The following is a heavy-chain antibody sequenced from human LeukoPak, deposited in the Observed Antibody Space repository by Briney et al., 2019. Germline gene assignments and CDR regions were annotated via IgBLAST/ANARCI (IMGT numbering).Heavy chain of an antibody. CDR3: ARVVIAAAGT. V-gene: IGHV1-18*01. J-gene: IGHJ5*02. CDR2: ISAYNGNT. CDR1: GYTFTSYG. D-gene: IGHD6-13*01. Sequence: ASVKVSCKASGYTFTSYGISWVRQAPGQGLEWMGWISAYNGNTNYAQKFQGRVTMTRDTSISTAYMELSRLRSDDTAVYYCARVVIAAAGTWGQGTLVTVSS.